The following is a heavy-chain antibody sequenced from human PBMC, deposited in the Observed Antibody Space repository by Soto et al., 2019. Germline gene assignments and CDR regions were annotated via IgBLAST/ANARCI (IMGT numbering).Heavy chain of an antibody. D-gene: IGHD3-3*01. Sequence: GGSLRLSCAASGFTFSSYSMNWVRQAPGKGLEWVSSISSSSSYIYYADSVKGRFTISRDNAKNSLYLQMNSLRAEDTAVYYCARDRRITIFGVASDAFDIWGQGTMVTVSS. V-gene: IGHV3-21*01. CDR2: ISSSSSYI. CDR3: ARDRRITIFGVASDAFDI. CDR1: GFTFSSYS. J-gene: IGHJ3*02.